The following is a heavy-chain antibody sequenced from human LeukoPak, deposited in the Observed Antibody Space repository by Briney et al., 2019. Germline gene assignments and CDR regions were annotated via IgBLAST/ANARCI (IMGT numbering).Heavy chain of an antibody. J-gene: IGHJ3*02. CDR2: INPNSGGT. CDR3: AREVTTGTTGAFDI. D-gene: IGHD1-1*01. Sequence: ASVKVSCKASGYTFTGYYMHRVRQAPGQGLEWMGWINPNSGGTNYAQKFQGWVTMTRDTSISTAYMELSRLRSDDTAVYYCAREVTTGTTGAFDIWGQGTMVTVSS. CDR1: GYTFTGYY. V-gene: IGHV1-2*04.